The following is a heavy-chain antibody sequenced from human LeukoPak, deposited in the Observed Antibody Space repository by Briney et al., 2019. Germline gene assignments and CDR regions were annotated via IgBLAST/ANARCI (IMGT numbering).Heavy chain of an antibody. CDR3: ARDRAYYYGSGSPLFDY. J-gene: IGHJ4*02. CDR2: INTDGSST. V-gene: IGHV3-74*01. CDR1: GFTFSSYA. Sequence: GGSLRLSCAASGFTFSSYAMSWVRQAPGKGLVWVSRINTDGSSTTYADSVKGRFTISRDNAKNTLYLQMNSLRAEDTAVYYCARDRAYYYGSGSPLFDYWGQGTLVTVSS. D-gene: IGHD3-10*01.